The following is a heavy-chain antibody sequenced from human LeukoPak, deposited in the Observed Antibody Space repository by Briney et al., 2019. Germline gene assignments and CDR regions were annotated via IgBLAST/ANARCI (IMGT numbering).Heavy chain of an antibody. V-gene: IGHV1-8*01. CDR3: ARIDLGRGSYADLGTPEGDI. D-gene: IGHD1-26*01. CDR1: GYTFTSYD. Sequence: ASVKVSCKASGYTFTSYDINWVRQATGQGLEWMGWMNPNSGNTGYAQKFQGRVTMTRNTSISTAYMELSSLRSEDTAVYYCARIDLGRGSYADLGTPEGDIWGQGTMVTVSS. CDR2: MNPNSGNT. J-gene: IGHJ3*02.